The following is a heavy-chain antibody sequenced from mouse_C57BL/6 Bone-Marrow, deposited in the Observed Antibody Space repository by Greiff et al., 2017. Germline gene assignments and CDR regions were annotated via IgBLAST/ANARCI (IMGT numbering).Heavy chain of an antibody. J-gene: IGHJ4*01. CDR3: ARTDYYGSSDYAMDY. CDR1: GFTFSDYG. V-gene: IGHV5-15*01. CDR2: ISNLAYSS. Sequence: EVKLMESGGGLVQPGGSLKLSCAASGFTFSDYGMAWVRQAPRKGPEWVAFISNLAYSSYYADTVTGRFTISRENAKNTLYLEMSSLRSEDTAMYYCARTDYYGSSDYAMDYWGQGTSVTVSS. D-gene: IGHD1-1*01.